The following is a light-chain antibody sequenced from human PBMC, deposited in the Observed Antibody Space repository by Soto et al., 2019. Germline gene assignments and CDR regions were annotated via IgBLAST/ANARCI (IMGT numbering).Light chain of an antibody. CDR2: EVT. V-gene: IGLV2-8*01. CDR3: PSYAVGNSFVV. Sequence: QSALTQPPSASGSPGQSVTISCTGTSSDVGGYNYVSWYQQHPGKAPKLMIYEVTKRPSGVPDRFSGSKSGNTASLTVSGLQAEDEQDYYCPSYAVGNSFVVFGGGTKPTVL. CDR1: SSDVGGYNY. J-gene: IGLJ2*01.